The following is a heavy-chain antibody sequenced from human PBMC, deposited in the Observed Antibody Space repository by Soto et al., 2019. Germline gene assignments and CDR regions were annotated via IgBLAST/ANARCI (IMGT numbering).Heavy chain of an antibody. V-gene: IGHV4-39*02. CDR2: IYHTGET. CDR1: GGSISSSNYY. J-gene: IGHJ4*02. CDR3: AKDRIARVVVAPYDY. Sequence: PSETLSLTCSVSGGSISSSNYYWAWIRQPPGKGLEWIGGIYHTGETYYNPSLTPRVTLSVDTSKNQFSLILNSVTAADTALYYCAKDRIARVVVAPYDYWGQGTLVTVSS. D-gene: IGHD2-15*01.